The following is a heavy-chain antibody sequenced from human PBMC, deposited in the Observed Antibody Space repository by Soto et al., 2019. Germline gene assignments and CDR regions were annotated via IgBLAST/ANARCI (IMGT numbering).Heavy chain of an antibody. J-gene: IGHJ4*02. CDR2: INAGNGNT. Sequence: PSVKVSCKASGYTFTSYGISWVRQAPGQGLEWMGWINAGNGNTKYSQKFQGRVTFTRDTSANTAYMELSSLISEDTAVYYCARPKDYDDCLDLWGQGTLVTVSS. CDR1: GYTFTSYG. D-gene: IGHD3-22*01. CDR3: ARPKDYDDCLDL. V-gene: IGHV1-18*01.